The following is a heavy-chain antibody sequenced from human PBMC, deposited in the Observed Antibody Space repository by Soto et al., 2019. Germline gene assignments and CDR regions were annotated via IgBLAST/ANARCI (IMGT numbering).Heavy chain of an antibody. D-gene: IGHD3-10*01. V-gene: IGHV3-30*03. CDR2: ISYDGSNK. Sequence: QVQLVESGGGVVQPGRSLRLSCAASGFPFSSYGMHWVREAPGKGLEWVAVISYDGSNKYYADSVKGRFTISRDNSASTLYLQMNSLRPEDKALYYCVGGQYYVDYRGQGTLVTVSP. J-gene: IGHJ4*02. CDR1: GFPFSSYG. CDR3: VGGQYYVDY.